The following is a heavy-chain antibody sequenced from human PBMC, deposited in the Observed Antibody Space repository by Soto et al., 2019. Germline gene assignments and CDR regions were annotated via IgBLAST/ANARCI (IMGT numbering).Heavy chain of an antibody. Sequence: PGGSLRLSCAASGFTFSSYSMNWVRQAPGKGLEWVSSISSSSSYIYYADSVKGRFTISRDNAKNSLYLQMNSLRAEDTAVYYCARDQTKLKSRGSYRLFDYWGQGTLVTVSS. CDR3: ARDQTKLKSRGSYRLFDY. CDR1: GFTFSSYS. J-gene: IGHJ4*02. V-gene: IGHV3-21*01. CDR2: ISSSSSYI. D-gene: IGHD3-16*02.